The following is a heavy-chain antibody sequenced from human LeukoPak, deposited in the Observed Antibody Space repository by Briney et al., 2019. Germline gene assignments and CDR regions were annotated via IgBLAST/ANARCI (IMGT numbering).Heavy chain of an antibody. D-gene: IGHD3-22*01. CDR2: IYHSGST. J-gene: IGHJ6*03. Sequence: SETLSLTCTVSGYSISSGSYWGWIRQPPGKGLEWVGSIYHSGSTYHNPSLKSRVTISVDTSKNQFSLKLSSVTAADTAVYYCARSSEGRYYYDSSGFSYYYYYMDVWGKGTTVTISS. CDR3: ARSSEGRYYYDSSGFSYYYYYMDV. CDR1: GYSISSGSY. V-gene: IGHV4-38-2*02.